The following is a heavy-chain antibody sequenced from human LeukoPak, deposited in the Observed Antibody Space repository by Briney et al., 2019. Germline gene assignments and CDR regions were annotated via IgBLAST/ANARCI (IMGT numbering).Heavy chain of an antibody. CDR1: GFTFSSYA. V-gene: IGHV3-23*01. CDR3: AKGSRPYSSGWYSIPLFDY. D-gene: IGHD6-19*01. CDR2: ISGSGGST. J-gene: IGHJ4*02. Sequence: GGSLRLSCAAPGFTFSSYAMSWVRQAPGKGLEWVSAISGSGGSTYYADSVKGRFTISRDNSKNTLYLQMNSLRAEDTAVYYCAKGSRPYSSGWYSIPLFDYWGQGTLVTVSS.